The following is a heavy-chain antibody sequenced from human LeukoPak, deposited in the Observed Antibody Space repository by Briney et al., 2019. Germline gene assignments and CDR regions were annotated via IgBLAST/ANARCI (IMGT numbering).Heavy chain of an antibody. CDR1: GFTSTPSE. CDR3: AIYGDYDNWVDS. V-gene: IGHV3-30*04. D-gene: IGHD4-17*01. Sequence: LTGGSLRLSCAASGFTSTPSELNWVRQAPGKGLEWVAVISYDGTKNYHADSVKGRFTISRDNSKNTLYLQMNSLRVEDTAVYYCAIYGDYDNWVDSWGQGTLVTVSS. J-gene: IGHJ5*01. CDR2: ISYDGTKN.